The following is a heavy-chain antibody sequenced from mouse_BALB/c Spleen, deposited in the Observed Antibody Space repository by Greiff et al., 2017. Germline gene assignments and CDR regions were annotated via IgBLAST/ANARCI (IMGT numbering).Heavy chain of an antibody. V-gene: IGHV1-69*01. CDR2: IDTSDSYT. D-gene: IGHD1-2*01. CDR1: GYTFTDYW. CDR3: ALTAQYYFDY. J-gene: IGHJ2*01. Sequence: QVQLKESGAELVMPGASVKMSCKASGYTFTDYWMHWVKQRPGQGLEWIGAIDTSDSYTSYNQKFKGKATLTVDESSSTAYMQLSSLTSEDSAVYYCALTAQYYFDYWGQGTTLTVSS.